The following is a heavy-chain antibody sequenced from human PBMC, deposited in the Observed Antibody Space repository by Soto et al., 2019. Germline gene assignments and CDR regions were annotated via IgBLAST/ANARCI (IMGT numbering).Heavy chain of an antibody. D-gene: IGHD5-12*01. J-gene: IGHJ6*02. CDR1: GGTFSSYA. V-gene: IGHV1-69*01. CDR2: IIPIFGTA. Sequence: QVQLVQSGAEVKKPGSSVKVSCKASGGTFSSYAISWVRQAPGQGLEWMGGIIPIFGTANYAQKFQGRVKITAGESTSTAYMELSSLRSEDTAVYYCARDERRVATIQFYYYYYGMDVWGQGTTVTVSS. CDR3: ARDERRVATIQFYYYYYGMDV.